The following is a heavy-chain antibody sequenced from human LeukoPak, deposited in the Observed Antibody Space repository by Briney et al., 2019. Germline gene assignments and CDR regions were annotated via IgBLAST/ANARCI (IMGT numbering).Heavy chain of an antibody. J-gene: IGHJ4*02. CDR2: ISAYNGNT. Sequence: ASVKVSCKASGYTFTSYGISWVRHAPGQGLEWMGWISAYNGNTNSAQKLQGRVTMTTDTSTSTAYMELRSLRSDDTAVYYCARSSSRPSGYSYGDFDYWGQGTLVTVSS. V-gene: IGHV1-18*01. CDR1: GYTFTSYG. D-gene: IGHD5-18*01. CDR3: ARSSSRPSGYSYGDFDY.